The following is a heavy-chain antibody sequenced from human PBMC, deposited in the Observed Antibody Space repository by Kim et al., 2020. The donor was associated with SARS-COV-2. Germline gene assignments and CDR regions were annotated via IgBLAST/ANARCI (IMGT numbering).Heavy chain of an antibody. CDR1: GDSVSSNSAA. D-gene: IGHD2-2*01. CDR2: TYYRSKWYY. V-gene: IGHV6-1*01. CDR3: ARGRATSWSEGFDY. Sequence: SQTLSLSCAISGDSVSSNSAAWNWIRQSPSRGLEWLGRTYYRSKWYYDYALSLKSRITINSDTSKNQFSLQLNSVTPDDTAVYYCARGRATSWSEGFDYWGQGILVTVSS. J-gene: IGHJ4*02.